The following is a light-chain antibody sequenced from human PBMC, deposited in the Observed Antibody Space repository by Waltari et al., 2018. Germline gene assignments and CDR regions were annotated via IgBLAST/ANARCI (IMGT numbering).Light chain of an antibody. J-gene: IGKJ4*01. Sequence: CRARQSVSSNYLGWYQQKPGQPPRLLIYGASSRATGIPDRFSGSGSGTDFTLTISRLEPEDFAVYYCQQYGSSPLTFGGGTKVEIK. CDR3: QQYGSSPLT. CDR1: QSVSSNY. CDR2: GAS. V-gene: IGKV3-20*01.